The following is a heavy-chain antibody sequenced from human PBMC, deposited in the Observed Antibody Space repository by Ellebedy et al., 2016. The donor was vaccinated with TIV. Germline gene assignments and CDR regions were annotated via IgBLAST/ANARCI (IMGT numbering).Heavy chain of an antibody. Sequence: MPSETLSLTCTVSGGSISSSSYYWGWIRQPPGKGLVWIGSFYYNGNTYYNPSLKSQVTISVDTSKNQFSLKVTSVTAADTAIYYCAREGRSSWYSGYYYYGMDVWGQGTTVTVSS. J-gene: IGHJ6*02. V-gene: IGHV4-39*02. D-gene: IGHD6-13*01. CDR3: AREGRSSWYSGYYYYGMDV. CDR1: GGSISSSSYY. CDR2: FYYNGNT.